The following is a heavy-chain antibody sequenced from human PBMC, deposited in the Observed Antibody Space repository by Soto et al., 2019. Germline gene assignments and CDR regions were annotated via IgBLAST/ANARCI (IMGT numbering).Heavy chain of an antibody. CDR3: ARHGGVITGRGIDYFDY. J-gene: IGHJ4*02. V-gene: IGHV4-39*01. D-gene: IGHD1-20*01. CDR1: GGSISSSTYY. Sequence: QLQLQESGPGLLKPSETLSLTCTVSGGSISSSTYYWGWIRQPPGKGLEWIGSIDNSGSTYYDPSLKSRVTISVDTSKSQFSLKLSSVTAADTAVYYCARHGGVITGRGIDYFDYWGQGTLVTVSS. CDR2: IDNSGST.